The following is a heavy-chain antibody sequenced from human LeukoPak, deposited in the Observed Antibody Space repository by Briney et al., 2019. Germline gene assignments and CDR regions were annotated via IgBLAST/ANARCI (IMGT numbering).Heavy chain of an antibody. V-gene: IGHV1-18*01. CDR1: GYIFTKYA. CDR2: ISAYNGNT. CDR3: ARLYSSGWPLECMDV. D-gene: IGHD6-19*01. J-gene: IGHJ6*02. Sequence: ALVKVSCKASGYIFTKYAVSWVRQAPGQGLEYMGYISAYNGNTNYAQNVQGRVTMTTDTSTTTVYMELRSLRYDDTAVYYCARLYSSGWPLECMDVWGQGTTVTVSS.